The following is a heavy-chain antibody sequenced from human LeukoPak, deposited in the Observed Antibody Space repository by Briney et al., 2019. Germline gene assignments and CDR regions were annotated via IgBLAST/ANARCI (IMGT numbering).Heavy chain of an antibody. J-gene: IGHJ4*02. CDR2: IGTAGDT. CDR1: GFTFSSYD. D-gene: IGHD1-20*01. Sequence: PGGSLRLSCAASGFTFSSYDMHWVRQATGKGLEWVPAIGTAGDTYYPGSVKGRFTISRENAKNSLYLQMNSLRAGDTAVYYCAGGSITGTNFDYWGQGTLVTVSS. V-gene: IGHV3-13*01. CDR3: AGGSITGTNFDY.